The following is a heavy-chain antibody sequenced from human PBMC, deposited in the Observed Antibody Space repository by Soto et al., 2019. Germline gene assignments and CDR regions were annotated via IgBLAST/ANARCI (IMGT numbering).Heavy chain of an antibody. J-gene: IGHJ6*02. CDR1: GGSISSSSYY. V-gene: IGHV4-39*01. Sequence: PSETLSLTCTVSGGSISSSSYYWGWIRQPPGKGLEWIGSIYYSGSTYYNPSLKSRVTISVDTSKNQFSLKLSSVTAADTAVYYCARHRDRRGMDVWGQGTTVTVSS. D-gene: IGHD3-10*01. CDR2: IYYSGST. CDR3: ARHRDRRGMDV.